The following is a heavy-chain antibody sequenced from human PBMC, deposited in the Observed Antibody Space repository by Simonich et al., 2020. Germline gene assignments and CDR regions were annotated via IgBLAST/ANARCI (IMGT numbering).Heavy chain of an antibody. CDR1: GGSISSYY. J-gene: IGHJ4*02. V-gene: IGHV4-59*01. CDR2: IYYSGST. CDR3: ARGGLYFDY. Sequence: QVQLQESGPGLVKPSETLSLTCTFSGGSISSYYWSWIRTPPGKGLEWFGYIYYSGSTNYNPSRKSRVTISVDTSKNQFSLKLSSVTAADTAVYYCARGGLYFDYWGQGTLVTVSS. D-gene: IGHD2-15*01.